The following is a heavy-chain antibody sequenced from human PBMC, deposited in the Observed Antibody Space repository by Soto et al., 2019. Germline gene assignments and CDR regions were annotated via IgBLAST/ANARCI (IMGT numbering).Heavy chain of an antibody. CDR2: ISYDGIDK. CDR3: AKDLREMATIRPDY. D-gene: IGHD5-12*01. J-gene: IGHJ4*02. V-gene: IGHV3-30*18. Sequence: QVQLVESGGGVVQPGRSLRLSCAASGFTFSSFGIHWVRQAPGKGLEWVAVISYDGIDKNYADSVKGRFTIYRENSKNMVYLQMNSLRAEDTAVYYCAKDLREMATIRPDYWGQGILVTVSS. CDR1: GFTFSSFG.